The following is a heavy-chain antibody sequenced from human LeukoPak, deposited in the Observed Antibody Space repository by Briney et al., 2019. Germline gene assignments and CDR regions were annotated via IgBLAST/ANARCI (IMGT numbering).Heavy chain of an antibody. CDR2: ISGSGGST. Sequence: GGSLRLSCAASGFTFSSYAMSWVRQAPGKGLEWVSAISGSGGSTYYADSVKGRFTISRDNSKNTLYLQMNSLRAEDTAVYYRAKDVRYCSGGSCYRWFDPWGQGTLVTVSS. J-gene: IGHJ5*02. CDR3: AKDVRYCSGGSCYRWFDP. V-gene: IGHV3-23*01. CDR1: GFTFSSYA. D-gene: IGHD2-15*01.